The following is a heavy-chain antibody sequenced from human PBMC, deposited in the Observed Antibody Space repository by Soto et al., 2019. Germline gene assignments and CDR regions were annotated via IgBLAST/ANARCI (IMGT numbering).Heavy chain of an antibody. J-gene: IGHJ4*02. Sequence: EVQLVESGGGLVQPGESLTLSCAASGFTFSSYWMHWVRQAPGKGLVWVSRINSDGSGTYHADSVKGRLTISRDNAKNTLYLQMNSLRVEDTAVYFCARGDGDRYDGHGYLDRHWGQGTLVTVSS. CDR2: INSDGSGT. CDR3: ARGDGDRYDGHGYLDRH. CDR1: GFTFSSYW. D-gene: IGHD5-18*01. V-gene: IGHV3-74*01.